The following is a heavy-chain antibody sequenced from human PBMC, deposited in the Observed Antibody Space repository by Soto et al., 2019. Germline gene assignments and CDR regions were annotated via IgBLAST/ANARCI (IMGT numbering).Heavy chain of an antibody. CDR1: GFTVSSNY. CDR2: IYSGGST. Sequence: PGGSLRLSCAASGFTVSSNYMSWVRQAPGKGLEWVSVIYSGGSTYYADSVKGRFTISRDNSKNTLYLQMNSLRAEDTAVYYCAREIAANWFDPWGQGTLVTVSS. V-gene: IGHV3-53*01. CDR3: AREIAANWFDP. J-gene: IGHJ5*02. D-gene: IGHD6-13*01.